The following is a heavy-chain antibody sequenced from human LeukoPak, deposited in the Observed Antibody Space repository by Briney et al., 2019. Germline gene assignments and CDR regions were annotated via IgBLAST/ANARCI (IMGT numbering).Heavy chain of an antibody. V-gene: IGHV3-23*01. CDR2: ITVSGVST. D-gene: IGHD3-3*01. J-gene: IGHJ4*02. Sequence: GGSLRLSCAASGFTFSNYVMSWVRQAPGKGLEWVSAITVSGVSTYYADSVKGRFTISRDNSKNTLYLQMNSLRAEDTAVYYCAKIFQPRGPRPPPDYWGQGTLVTVSS. CDR1: GFTFSNYV. CDR3: AKIFQPRGPRPPPDY.